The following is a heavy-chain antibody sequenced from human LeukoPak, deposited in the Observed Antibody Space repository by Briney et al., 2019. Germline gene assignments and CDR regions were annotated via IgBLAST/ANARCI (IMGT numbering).Heavy chain of an antibody. CDR1: GFTFSDSG. D-gene: IGHD1-26*01. V-gene: IGHV3-73*01. CDR2: IRSKVDSYAT. J-gene: IGHJ4*02. Sequence: GGSLRLSCAASGFTFSDSGMHWVRQTSGKGLEWVGHIRSKVDSYATVYAASVKGRFTITRDDSENTAYLQMNSLNTEDTAVYYCATFPSGSWSAYWGQGTLVTVSS. CDR3: ATFPSGSWSAY.